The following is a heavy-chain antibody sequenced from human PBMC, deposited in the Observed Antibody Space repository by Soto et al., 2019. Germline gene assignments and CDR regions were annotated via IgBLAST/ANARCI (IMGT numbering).Heavy chain of an antibody. J-gene: IGHJ5*02. Sequence: SETLSLTCAVSGASIGSGGWWSWVRQPPGKGLEWIAEIFHDGNTNYSPSLKSRVTISVDKSQNQFSLNVYSVTAADTAVYYCARHEGWTGPDQWGQGTLVTVS. CDR1: GASIGSGGW. V-gene: IGHV4-4*02. CDR3: ARHEGWTGPDQ. D-gene: IGHD2-8*02. CDR2: IFHDGNT.